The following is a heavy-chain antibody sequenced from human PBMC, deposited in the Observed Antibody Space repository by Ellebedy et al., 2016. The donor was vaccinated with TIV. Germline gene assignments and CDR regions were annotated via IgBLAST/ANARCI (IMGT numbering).Heavy chain of an antibody. D-gene: IGHD3-9*01. Sequence: GGSLRLSXAASGFTFSSYAMHWVRQAPGKGLEWVAVISYDGSNKYYADSVKGRFTISRDNSKNTLYLQMNSLRAEDTAVYYCATKREYYDILTGILHWGQGTLVTVSS. CDR2: ISYDGSNK. CDR1: GFTFSSYA. V-gene: IGHV3-30-3*01. CDR3: ATKREYYDILTGILH. J-gene: IGHJ4*02.